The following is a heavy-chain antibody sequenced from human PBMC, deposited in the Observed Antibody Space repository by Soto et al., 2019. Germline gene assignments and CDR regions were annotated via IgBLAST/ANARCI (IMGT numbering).Heavy chain of an antibody. Sequence: EVQLVESGGGLVQPGRSLRLSCAASGFTFDDYAMHWVRQAPGKGLEWVSGISWNSGSIGYADSVKGRFTISRDNAKNSLYLQMNSLRAEGTALYYCAKDKYPYSNVLYYYYMDVWGKGTTVTVSS. J-gene: IGHJ6*03. V-gene: IGHV3-9*01. CDR2: ISWNSGSI. D-gene: IGHD4-4*01. CDR3: AKDKYPYSNVLYYYYMDV. CDR1: GFTFDDYA.